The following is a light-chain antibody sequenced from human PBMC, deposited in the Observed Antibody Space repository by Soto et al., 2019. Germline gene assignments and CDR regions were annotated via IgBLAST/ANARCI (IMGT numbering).Light chain of an antibody. CDR3: QHSYSTPRA. J-gene: IGKJ1*01. CDR1: ESVGSN. Sequence: EIVVALSPAPLSVSPGDRVTLSCMSSESVGSNLAWYQQIPGQAPRFLIYDASTRATGVPSRFSGSGSGTDFTLTISRLQPEDFATYYCQHSYSTPRAFGQGTKVDIK. V-gene: IGKV3-15*01. CDR2: DAS.